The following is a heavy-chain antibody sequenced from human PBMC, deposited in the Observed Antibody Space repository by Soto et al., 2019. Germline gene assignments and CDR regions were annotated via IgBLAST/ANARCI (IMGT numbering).Heavy chain of an antibody. Sequence: SETLSLTCAVSGGSISSSNWWSWVRQPPGKGLEWIGEIYHSGSTNYNPSLKSRVTISVDKSKNQFSLKLSSVTAADTAVYYCARDMVWLGDNYYYYGMDVWGQGTTVTVSS. CDR2: IYHSGST. CDR3: ARDMVWLGDNYYYYGMDV. J-gene: IGHJ6*02. D-gene: IGHD3-10*01. CDR1: GGSISSSNW. V-gene: IGHV4-4*02.